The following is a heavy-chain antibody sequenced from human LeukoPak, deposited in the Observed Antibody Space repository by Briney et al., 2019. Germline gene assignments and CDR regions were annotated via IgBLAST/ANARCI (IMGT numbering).Heavy chain of an antibody. J-gene: IGHJ4*02. CDR3: TTHRGNRSRYFDY. Sequence: GGSLRLSCAASGFTFSNAWMSWVRQAPGKGLEWVGRIKRKTDGGTTDYAAPVKGRFTISRDDSKNTLYLQMNSLKTEDAAVYYCTTHRGNRSRYFDYWGQGTLVTVSS. V-gene: IGHV3-15*01. CDR1: GFTFSNAW. D-gene: IGHD1-14*01. CDR2: IKRKTDGGTT.